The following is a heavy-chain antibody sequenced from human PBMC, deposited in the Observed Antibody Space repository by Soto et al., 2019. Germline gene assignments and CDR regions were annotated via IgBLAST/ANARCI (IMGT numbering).Heavy chain of an antibody. D-gene: IGHD2-2*01. Sequence: QVQLQESGPGLVKPSQTLSLTCTVSGGSISSGGYYWSWIRQHPGKGLEWIGYIYYSGSTYYNLSLKSRVTISVDTSKNQFSLKLSSVTAADTAVYYCARGKYCSSTSCYPNWYFDLWGRGTLVTVSS. CDR2: IYYSGST. J-gene: IGHJ2*01. CDR3: ARGKYCSSTSCYPNWYFDL. V-gene: IGHV4-31*03. CDR1: GGSISSGGYY.